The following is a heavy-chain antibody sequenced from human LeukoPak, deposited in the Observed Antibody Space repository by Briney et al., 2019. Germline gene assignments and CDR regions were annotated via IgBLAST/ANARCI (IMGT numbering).Heavy chain of an antibody. V-gene: IGHV3-23*01. CDR1: GFTFSSYA. CDR2: ITPGGSDT. D-gene: IGHD2-21*02. CDR3: ANGGRLPVTEQG. Sequence: GGSLRLSCAASGFTFSSYALSWVRQAPGKGLEWVSAITPGGSDTYYADSVEGRFTISRDNSKNTLYLLMNSLRAEDTAVYYCANGGRLPVTEQGWGQGTLVTVSS. J-gene: IGHJ4*02.